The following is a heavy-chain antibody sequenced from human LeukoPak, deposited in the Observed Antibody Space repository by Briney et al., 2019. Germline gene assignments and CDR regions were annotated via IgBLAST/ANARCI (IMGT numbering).Heavy chain of an antibody. CDR1: GFTFTSSA. D-gene: IGHD3-10*01. CDR3: AAGLLWFGESNRYYYMDV. J-gene: IGHJ6*03. Sequence: SVKVSCKASGFTFTSSAMQWVRQARGQRLEWIGWIVVGSGNTNYAQKFQERVTITRDMSTSTAYMELSSLRSEDTAVYYCAAGLLWFGESNRYYYMDVWGKGTTVTVSS. V-gene: IGHV1-58*02. CDR2: IVVGSGNT.